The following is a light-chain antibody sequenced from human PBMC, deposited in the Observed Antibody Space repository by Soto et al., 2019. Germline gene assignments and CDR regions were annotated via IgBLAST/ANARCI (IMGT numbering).Light chain of an antibody. CDR1: QSVSSD. Sequence: EIVMPQSPATLSVSPGESAALSCRASQSVSSDLDWYQQTPGQVYRLLIYGASTRVTGIPARFSATGSGTEFTLTISSLQSEDLAVYYCQQYNSWPPTFGQGTKVEIK. J-gene: IGKJ1*01. CDR3: QQYNSWPPT. V-gene: IGKV3-15*01. CDR2: GAS.